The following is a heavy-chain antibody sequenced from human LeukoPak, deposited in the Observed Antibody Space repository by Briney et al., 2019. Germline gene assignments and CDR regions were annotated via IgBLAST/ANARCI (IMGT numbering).Heavy chain of an antibody. CDR2: ISSSSSYI. CDR3: ARDFTKQNQLLWFGELFPLDY. D-gene: IGHD3-10*01. J-gene: IGHJ4*02. CDR1: GFTFSSYS. V-gene: IGHV3-21*01. Sequence: GGSLRLSCAASGFTFSSYSMNWVRQAPGKGLEWVSSISSSSSYIYYADSVKGRFTISRDNAKNSLYLQRNSLRAEDTAVYYCARDFTKQNQLLWFGELFPLDYGGQGTLVTVSS.